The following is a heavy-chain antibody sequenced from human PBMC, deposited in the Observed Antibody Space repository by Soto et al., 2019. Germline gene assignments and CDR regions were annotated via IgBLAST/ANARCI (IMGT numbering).Heavy chain of an antibody. CDR1: GFTFSHAW. D-gene: IGHD4-4*01. CDR2: IKSKADGETK. V-gene: IGHV3-15*01. J-gene: IGHJ5*02. CDR3: CVIKRRDQYSTSGYWFDP. Sequence: GGSLRLSCAASGFTFSHAWMSWVRQAPGKGLEWVGRIKSKADGETKDYGAPVRGRFTISRDDSQDILYLHMNSLRIEDTAVYYCCVIKRRDQYSTSGYWFDPWGPGTLVTVSS.